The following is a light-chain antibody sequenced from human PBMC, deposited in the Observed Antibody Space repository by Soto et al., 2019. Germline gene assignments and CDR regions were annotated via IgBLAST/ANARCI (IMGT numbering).Light chain of an antibody. CDR3: NSYTSSGTLGV. CDR1: SSDVGGYNY. V-gene: IGLV2-14*01. J-gene: IGLJ1*01. Sequence: QSALTQPPSVSGSPGQSITISCTGTSSDVGGYNYVSWYQQHPGKAPKLMIYEVCNRPSGVSNRFSGSKSGNTASLTISGLQAEDEADYYCNSYTSSGTLGVFGTGTKVTVL. CDR2: EVC.